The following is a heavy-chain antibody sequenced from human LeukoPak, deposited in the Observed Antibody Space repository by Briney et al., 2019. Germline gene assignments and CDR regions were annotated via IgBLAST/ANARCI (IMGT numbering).Heavy chain of an antibody. CDR2: IYYSGST. J-gene: IGHJ3*02. Sequence: SETLSLTCTVSGYSISSSNWWGWIRQPPGKGLEWIGYIYYSGSTNYNPSLKSRVTMSVDTSKNQFSLKLSSVTALDTAVYYCARNTRYDILTGYYGNDAFDIWGQGTMVTVSS. CDR1: GYSISSSNW. D-gene: IGHD3-9*01. V-gene: IGHV4-28*06. CDR3: ARNTRYDILTGYYGNDAFDI.